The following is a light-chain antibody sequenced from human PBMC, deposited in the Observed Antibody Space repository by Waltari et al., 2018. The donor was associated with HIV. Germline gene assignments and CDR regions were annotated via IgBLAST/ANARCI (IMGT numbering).Light chain of an antibody. CDR3: QQYYNTPRT. J-gene: IGKJ1*01. CDR2: GAS. Sequence: DIVLTQSPDSLAVSLGEGDTINCKSSQSISHSANNKNYVTWLQHKPGQPPKLLIHGASTRESGVPDRFSGSGSGTDFTLTISGLQAEDVAVYYCQQYYNTPRTFGQGTRVEIK. CDR1: QSISHSANNKNY. V-gene: IGKV4-1*01.